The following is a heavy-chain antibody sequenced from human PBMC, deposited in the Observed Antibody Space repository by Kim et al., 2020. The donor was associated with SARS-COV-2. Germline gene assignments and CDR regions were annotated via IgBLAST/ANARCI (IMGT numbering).Heavy chain of an antibody. J-gene: IGHJ4*02. Sequence: SETLSLTCAVYGGSFSGYYWSWIRQPPGKGLEWIGEINHSGSTNYNPSLKSRVTISVDTSKNQFSLKLSSVTAADTAVYYCARAAEYSSGPDYWGQGTLVTVSS. V-gene: IGHV4-34*01. CDR1: GGSFSGYY. CDR3: ARAAEYSSGPDY. D-gene: IGHD6-19*01. CDR2: INHSGST.